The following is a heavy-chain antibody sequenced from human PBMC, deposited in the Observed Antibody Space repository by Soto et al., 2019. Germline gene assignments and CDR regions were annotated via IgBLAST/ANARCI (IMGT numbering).Heavy chain of an antibody. CDR3: ATRDSYYGMDF. J-gene: IGHJ6*02. V-gene: IGHV4-34*01. CDR2: INQSGST. Sequence: LSLTCGVYGGAFSGYHWSWIRQAPGKGLEWIGEINQSGSTNYSPSLKSRVTMSVDTSKKQFSLKLISVTAADTALYYCATRDSYYGMDFWGQGTTVTVSS. CDR1: GGAFSGYH.